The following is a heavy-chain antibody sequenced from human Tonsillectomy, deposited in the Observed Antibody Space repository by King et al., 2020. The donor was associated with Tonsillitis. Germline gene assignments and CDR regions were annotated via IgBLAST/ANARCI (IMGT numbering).Heavy chain of an antibody. CDR1: TFTFSSYA. Sequence: VQLVESGGGLVQPGGSLRLSCTASTFTFSSYAMSWVRQAPGKGLEWVSGISGSGGSTFYADSVKGRFTISRDNSKNTLYVQMNSLRAEDTALYYCAKDRAAMITPTGSMDVWGQGTTVTVFS. CDR2: ISGSGGST. D-gene: IGHD5-18*01. CDR3: AKDRAAMITPTGSMDV. V-gene: IGHV3-23*04. J-gene: IGHJ6*02.